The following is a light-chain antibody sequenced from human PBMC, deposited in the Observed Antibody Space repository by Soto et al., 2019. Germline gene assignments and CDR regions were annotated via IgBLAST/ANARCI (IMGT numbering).Light chain of an antibody. V-gene: IGKV1-5*03. CDR2: KAS. J-gene: IGKJ1*01. CDR1: QTISTW. Sequence: ILMTQSPSTLSASVGDRVTFTCRASQTISTWLAWYQQKPGEAPKLLIYKASTLEVGVPSRFSASGSGTEFTLTINTLQPADFATYYCQHYNSYPWMFGQGTGV. CDR3: QHYNSYPWM.